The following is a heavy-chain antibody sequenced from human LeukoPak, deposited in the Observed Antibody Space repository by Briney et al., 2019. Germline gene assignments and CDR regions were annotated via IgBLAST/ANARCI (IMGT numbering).Heavy chain of an antibody. V-gene: IGHV4-34*01. J-gene: IGHJ4*02. Sequence: PSETLSLTCAVYGGSFSGYYWSWIRQPPGKGLEWIGEINHSGSTNYNPSLKSRVTISVGTSKNQFSLKLSSVTAADTAVYYCARASPRYYFDYWGQGTLVTVSS. CDR3: ARASPRYYFDY. CDR1: GGSFSGYY. CDR2: INHSGST.